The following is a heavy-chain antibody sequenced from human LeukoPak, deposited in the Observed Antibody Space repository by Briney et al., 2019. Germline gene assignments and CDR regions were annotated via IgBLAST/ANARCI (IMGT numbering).Heavy chain of an antibody. V-gene: IGHV1-69*04. Sequence: SVKVSCKASGGTFSSYAISWVRQAPGQGPEWMGRIIPILGIANYAQKFQGRVTITADKSTSTAYMELSSLRSEDTAVYHCASLLDFWSGYPFDYWGQGTLVTVSS. CDR3: ASLLDFWSGYPFDY. J-gene: IGHJ4*02. CDR1: GGTFSSYA. D-gene: IGHD3-3*01. CDR2: IIPILGIA.